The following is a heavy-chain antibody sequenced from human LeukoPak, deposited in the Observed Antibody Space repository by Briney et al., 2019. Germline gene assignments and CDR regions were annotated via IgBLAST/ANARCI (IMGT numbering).Heavy chain of an antibody. Sequence: SETLSLTCTVSGGPISSSSYYWGWIRQPPGKGLEWIGSIFHSGGSYSNPSLKSRVTISVDTSNNQFSLKLRSVTAADTAVYYCARHMWLRPPFDYWGQGTLVTVSS. CDR2: IFHSGGS. D-gene: IGHD5-12*01. J-gene: IGHJ4*02. CDR1: GGPISSSSYY. CDR3: ARHMWLRPPFDY. V-gene: IGHV4-39*01.